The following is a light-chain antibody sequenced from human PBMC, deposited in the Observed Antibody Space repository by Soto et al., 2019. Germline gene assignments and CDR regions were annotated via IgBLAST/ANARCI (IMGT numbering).Light chain of an antibody. Sequence: DIQMTQSPASLSASIGDRVIITCRASQSISNYLNWYQHKPGRAPKFLIYAASSLQSGVPSRFSGSGSGTDFTLTISSLQPEDFATYFCQQSFSSSWTFGQGTKV. CDR3: QQSFSSSWT. CDR1: QSISNY. J-gene: IGKJ1*01. CDR2: AAS. V-gene: IGKV1-39*01.